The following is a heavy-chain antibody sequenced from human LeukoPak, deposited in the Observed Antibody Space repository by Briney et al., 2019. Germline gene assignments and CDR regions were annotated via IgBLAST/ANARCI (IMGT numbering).Heavy chain of an antibody. Sequence: GGSLRLSCAASGFTFSSYGMHWVRQAPGKGLEWVSYISSSGSTIYYADSVKGRFTISRDNAKNSLYLRMNSLRAEDTAVYYCARVKGYYDSSGYLDAFDIRGQGTMVTVSS. CDR3: ARVKGYYDSSGYLDAFDI. J-gene: IGHJ3*02. CDR1: GFTFSSYG. CDR2: ISSSGSTI. D-gene: IGHD3-22*01. V-gene: IGHV3-48*04.